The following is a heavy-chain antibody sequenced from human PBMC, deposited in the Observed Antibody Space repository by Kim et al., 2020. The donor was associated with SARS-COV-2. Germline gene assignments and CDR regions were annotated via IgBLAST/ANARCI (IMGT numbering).Heavy chain of an antibody. CDR1: GYTFTSYG. CDR3: ARDVYSSSWYGDDAFYI. D-gene: IGHD6-13*01. J-gene: IGHJ3*02. V-gene: IGHV1-18*01. CDR2: ISAYNGNT. Sequence: ASVKVSCKASGYTFTSYGISWVRQAPGQGLEWMGWISAYNGNTNYAQKLQGRVTMTTDTSTSTAYMELRSLRSDDTAVYYCARDVYSSSWYGDDAFYIWGQGTMVTFSS.